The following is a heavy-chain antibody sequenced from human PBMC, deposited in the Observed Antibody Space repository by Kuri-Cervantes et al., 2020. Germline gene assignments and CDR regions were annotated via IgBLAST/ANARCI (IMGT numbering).Heavy chain of an antibody. CDR3: AKVSVIVVVPAAPYFDY. CDR1: GFTFSSYA. Sequence: GESLKISCAASGFTFSSYAMSWVRQAPGKGLEWVSAISGSGGSTYYADSAKGRFTIYRDNSKNTLYLQMNSLRAEDTAVYYCAKVSVIVVVPAAPYFDYWGQGTLVTVYS. D-gene: IGHD2-2*01. V-gene: IGHV3-23*01. J-gene: IGHJ4*02. CDR2: ISGSGGST.